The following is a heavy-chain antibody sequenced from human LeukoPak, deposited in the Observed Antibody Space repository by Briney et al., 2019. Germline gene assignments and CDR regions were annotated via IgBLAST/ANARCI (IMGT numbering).Heavy chain of an antibody. J-gene: IGHJ3*02. D-gene: IGHD5-18*01. Sequence: PSETLSLTCAVYGGSFSGYYWSWIRQPPGKGLEWIGEINHSGSTNYNPSLKSRVTISVDTSKNQFSLKLSSVTAADTAVYYCASKSWIQLWLRPGAFDIWGQGTMVTVSS. CDR3: ASKSWIQLWLRPGAFDI. V-gene: IGHV4-34*01. CDR2: INHSGST. CDR1: GGSFSGYY.